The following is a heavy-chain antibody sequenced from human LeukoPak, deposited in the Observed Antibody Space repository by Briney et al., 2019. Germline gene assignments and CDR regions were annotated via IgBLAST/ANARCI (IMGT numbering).Heavy chain of an antibody. CDR3: ARDLGSGLPRGNYGMDV. J-gene: IGHJ6*02. D-gene: IGHD6-19*01. Sequence: PSETLSLTCTVSGGSLSSYYWSWIRQPPGKGLEWIGYIYYSGSTNYNPSLKSRVTISVDTSKNQFSLKLSSVTAADTAVYYCARDLGSGLPRGNYGMDVWGQGTTVTVSS. V-gene: IGHV4-59*01. CDR1: GGSLSSYY. CDR2: IYYSGST.